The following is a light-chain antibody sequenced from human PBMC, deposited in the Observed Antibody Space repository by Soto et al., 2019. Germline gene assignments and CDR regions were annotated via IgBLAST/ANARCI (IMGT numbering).Light chain of an antibody. CDR1: QSVSSY. J-gene: IGKJ1*01. Sequence: EIVMTQSPATLSVSPGERATLSCRASQSVSSYLAWYQHKPGQAPRLLIYGAFTRITGIPARFSGSGSGTEFTLTISSLQSEDFAVYYCQQYNNWPRTFGQGTKVEIK. CDR3: QQYNNWPRT. V-gene: IGKV3-15*01. CDR2: GAF.